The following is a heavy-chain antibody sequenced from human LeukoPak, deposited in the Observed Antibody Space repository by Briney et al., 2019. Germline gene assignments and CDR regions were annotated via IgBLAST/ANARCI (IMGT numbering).Heavy chain of an antibody. CDR1: GFTFSCYG. D-gene: IGHD3-16*01. J-gene: IGHJ4*02. CDR2: ISGSDDST. V-gene: IGHV3-23*01. Sequence: PGGSLRLSCVASGFTFSCYGMSWVRQAPGKGLEWVSAISGSDDSTYYADSVRGRFTISRDVSKNTLFLQMNSLRAEDTALYYCTKAKYYHFDYWGQGTLVTVSS. CDR3: TKAKYYHFDY.